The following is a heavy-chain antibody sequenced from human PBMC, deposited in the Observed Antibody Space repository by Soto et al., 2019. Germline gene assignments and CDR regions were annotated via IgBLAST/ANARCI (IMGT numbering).Heavy chain of an antibody. CDR1: GYSISSGYC. Sequence: SETLSLTCAVSGYSISSGYCWGWIRQPPGKGLEWIGSIYHSGSTYYNPSLKSRVTISVDTSKNQFSLKLSSVTAADTAVYYCARVGGYGMDVWGQGTTVTVSS. V-gene: IGHV4-38-2*01. CDR3: ARVGGYGMDV. CDR2: IYHSGST. J-gene: IGHJ6*02. D-gene: IGHD3-10*01.